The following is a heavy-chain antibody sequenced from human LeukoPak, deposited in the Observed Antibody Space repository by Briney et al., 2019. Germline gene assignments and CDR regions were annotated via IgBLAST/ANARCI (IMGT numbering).Heavy chain of an antibody. D-gene: IGHD3-22*01. CDR2: MNPNSGNT. CDR1: GYTFTSYD. V-gene: IGHV1-8*03. J-gene: IGHJ4*02. Sequence: ASVKVSCKASGYTFTSYDINWGRQATGQGLEWMGWMNPNSGNTGYAQKFQGRVTITRNTSISTAYMELSSLRSEDTAVYYCAKSNYYDSSGYFFDYWGQGTLVTVSS. CDR3: AKSNYYDSSGYFFDY.